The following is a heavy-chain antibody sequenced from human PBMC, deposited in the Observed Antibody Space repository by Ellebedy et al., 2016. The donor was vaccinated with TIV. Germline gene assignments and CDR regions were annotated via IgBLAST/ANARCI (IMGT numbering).Heavy chain of an antibody. D-gene: IGHD2-15*01. CDR1: GFTFSSYA. V-gene: IGHV3-30-3*01. Sequence: GESLKISXAASGFTFSSYAMHWVRQAPGKGLEWVAVISYDGSNKYYADSVKGRFTISRDNSKNTLYLQMNSLRAEDTAVYYCARVNSGYSYYYYYYYMDVWGKGTTVTVSS. CDR2: ISYDGSNK. CDR3: ARVNSGYSYYYYYYYMDV. J-gene: IGHJ6*03.